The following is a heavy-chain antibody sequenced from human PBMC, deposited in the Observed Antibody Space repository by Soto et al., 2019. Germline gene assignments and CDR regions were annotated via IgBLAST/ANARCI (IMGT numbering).Heavy chain of an antibody. D-gene: IGHD6-13*01. V-gene: IGHV3-30*18. CDR1: GFNFSSYG. CDR3: AKEDSCSWHYYYGMDV. Sequence: PGGSLRLSCAVSGFNFSSYGMHWVRQAPGKGLEWVAVISYDGSHKASADSVKGRFAISRDSSKNMLYLQMNSLRAEDTAVYYCAKEDSCSWHYYYGMDVWGQGTTVTVSS. J-gene: IGHJ6*02. CDR2: ISYDGSHK.